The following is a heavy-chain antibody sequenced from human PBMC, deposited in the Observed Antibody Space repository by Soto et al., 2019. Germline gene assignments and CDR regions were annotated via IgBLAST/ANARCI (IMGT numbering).Heavy chain of an antibody. D-gene: IGHD6-13*01. J-gene: IGHJ4*02. CDR2: IYYSGST. V-gene: IGHV4-31*03. CDR3: AISFGVAAAGLFAY. Sequence: SETLSLTCTVSGGSISSGGYYWSWIRQHPGKGLEWIGYIYYSGSTYYNPSLKSRVTISVDTSKNQFSLKLSSVTAADTAVYYCAISFGVAAAGLFAYRGQGTLVTIS. CDR1: GGSISSGGYY.